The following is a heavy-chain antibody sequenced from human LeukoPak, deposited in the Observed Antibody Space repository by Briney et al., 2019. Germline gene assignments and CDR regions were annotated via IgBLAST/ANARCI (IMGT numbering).Heavy chain of an antibody. V-gene: IGHV4-59*01. D-gene: IGHD2-2*02. CDR3: ARSRSSAIRS. Sequence: PSETLSLTCTVSGGSISSYYWSWIRQPPGKGLEWIGYIYYSGSTNYNPSLKSRVTISVDTTKNKFSLKLSSVTAADTAVYYCARSRSSAIRSWGQGTLVTVSS. J-gene: IGHJ4*02. CDR1: GGSISSYY. CDR2: IYYSGST.